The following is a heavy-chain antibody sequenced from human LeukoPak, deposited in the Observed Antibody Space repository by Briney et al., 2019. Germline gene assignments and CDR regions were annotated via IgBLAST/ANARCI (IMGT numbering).Heavy chain of an antibody. Sequence: GGSLRLSCAASGFTFGSYSMNWVRQAPGKGLEWVSSISSSSYIYYADSVKGRFTISRDNAKNSLYLQMNSLRAEDTAVYYCARDTAGVLRYFDWLNDGMDVWGQGTTVTVSS. J-gene: IGHJ6*02. CDR3: ARDTAGVLRYFDWLNDGMDV. V-gene: IGHV3-21*01. D-gene: IGHD3-9*01. CDR2: ISSSSYI. CDR1: GFTFGSYS.